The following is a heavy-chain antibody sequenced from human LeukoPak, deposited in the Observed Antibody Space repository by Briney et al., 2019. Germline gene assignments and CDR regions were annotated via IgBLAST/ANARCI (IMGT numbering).Heavy chain of an antibody. CDR2: ISYDGSNK. D-gene: IGHD5-18*01. Sequence: TGGSLRLSCAASGFTFSSYAMHWVRQAPGKGLEWVAVISYDGSNKYYADSVKGRFTISRDNSKNTLYLQMNSLRAEDTAVYYCARRRGYSYGHVYFDYWGQGTLVTVSS. V-gene: IGHV3-30-3*01. CDR1: GFTFSSYA. J-gene: IGHJ4*02. CDR3: ARRRGYSYGHVYFDY.